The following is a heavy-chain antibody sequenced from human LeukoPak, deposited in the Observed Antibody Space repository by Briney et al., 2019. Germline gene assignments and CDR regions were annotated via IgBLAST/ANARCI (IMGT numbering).Heavy chain of an antibody. D-gene: IGHD2-15*01. CDR3: VRDRIFDY. J-gene: IGHJ4*02. CDR2: INEDGSGK. CDR1: GFTFRTYW. Sequence: GGSLRLSCAASGFTFRTYWMSWVRQAPGKGLEWVANINEDGSGKSYVDSMKGRFAISRDNAENSLFLQMNSLRAEDTAVYYCVRDRIFDYWGQGILVTVSS. V-gene: IGHV3-7*03.